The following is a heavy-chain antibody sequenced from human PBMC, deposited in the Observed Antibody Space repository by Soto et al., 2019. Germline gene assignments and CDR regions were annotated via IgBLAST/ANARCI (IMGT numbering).Heavy chain of an antibody. D-gene: IGHD3-10*01. CDR3: ARDHGSGSYRFFYYYYGMDV. J-gene: IGHJ6*02. Sequence: ASVKVSCKSSGYTFTSYGISWVRQAPGQGLECMGWISAYNGNTNYAQKLQGRVTMTTDTSTSTAYMELRSLRSDDTAVYYCARDHGSGSYRFFYYYYGMDVWGQGTTVTVSS. CDR2: ISAYNGNT. V-gene: IGHV1-18*01. CDR1: GYTFTSYG.